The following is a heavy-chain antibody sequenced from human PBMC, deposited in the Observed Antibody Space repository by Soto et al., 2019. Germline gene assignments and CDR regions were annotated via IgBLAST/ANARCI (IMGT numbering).Heavy chain of an antibody. CDR3: ARELQGLYYFDY. J-gene: IGHJ4*02. D-gene: IGHD4-4*01. CDR2: INAGNGNT. CDR1: EYTFTSYV. V-gene: IGHV1-3*01. Sequence: QVQVVQSGAEVKKPGASVKVSCKASEYTFTSYVIHWLRQAPGQSLEWMGWINAGNGNTKYSQKFQGRVTITRDTSASTAYMELSSLRSEDTAVYYCARELQGLYYFDYVGQGTLVTVSS.